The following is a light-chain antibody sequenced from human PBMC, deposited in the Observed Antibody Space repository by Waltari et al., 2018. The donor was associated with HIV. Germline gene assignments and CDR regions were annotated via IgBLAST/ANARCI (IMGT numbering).Light chain of an antibody. J-gene: IGLJ3*02. V-gene: IGLV3-1*01. CDR1: ELGDKY. CDR2: QDN. Sequence: SYEVTQSPSVAVSPGQTATITCSGYELGDKYTCWYQQKPGQSPLLVIYQDNKRPSGIPERFSGSSSGHTATLTISGTLPMDEADYYCQAWGSTTSGVFGRGTRLT. CDR3: QAWGSTTSGV.